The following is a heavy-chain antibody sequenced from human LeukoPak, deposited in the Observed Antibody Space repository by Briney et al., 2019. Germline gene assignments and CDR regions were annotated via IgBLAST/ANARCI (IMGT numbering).Heavy chain of an antibody. CDR2: IYTSGST. D-gene: IGHD5-12*01. Sequence: SETLSLTCTVSGGSISSYYWSWIRQPAGKGLEWIGRIYTSGSTNYNPSLKSRVTMSVDTSKNQFSLKLSSVTAADTAVYYCASGRGDGGYDSGYFDYWGQGTLVTVSS. CDR1: GGSISSYY. J-gene: IGHJ4*02. V-gene: IGHV4-4*07. CDR3: ASGRGDGGYDSGYFDY.